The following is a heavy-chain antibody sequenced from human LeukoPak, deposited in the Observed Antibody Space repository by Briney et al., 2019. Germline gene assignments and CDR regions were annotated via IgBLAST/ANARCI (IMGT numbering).Heavy chain of an antibody. CDR2: INPNSGGT. CDR3: ARTMVRGVNHYFDY. D-gene: IGHD3-10*01. CDR1: GYTFTGYY. J-gene: IGHJ4*02. Sequence: ASVKVSCKASGYTFTGYYMHWVRQAPGQGLEWMGRINPNSGGTNYAQKFQGRVTMTRDTSISTAYMELSRLRSDDTAVYYCARTMVRGVNHYFDYWGQGTLVTVSS. V-gene: IGHV1-2*06.